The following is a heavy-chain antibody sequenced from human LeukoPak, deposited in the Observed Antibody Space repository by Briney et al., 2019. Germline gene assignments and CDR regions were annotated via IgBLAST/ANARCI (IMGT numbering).Heavy chain of an antibody. CDR3: AKDIVVVVSARGPFDY. CDR2: ISGSGGTT. J-gene: IGHJ4*02. Sequence: GGSLRLSCAASGFTFSSFAMSWVRQAPGKGLEWVSAISGSGGTTYYADSVKGRFTISRDNSKNTLYLQMNSLRAEDTAVYYCAKDIVVVVSARGPFDYWGQGTLVTVSS. V-gene: IGHV3-23*01. CDR1: GFTFSSFA. D-gene: IGHD2-15*01.